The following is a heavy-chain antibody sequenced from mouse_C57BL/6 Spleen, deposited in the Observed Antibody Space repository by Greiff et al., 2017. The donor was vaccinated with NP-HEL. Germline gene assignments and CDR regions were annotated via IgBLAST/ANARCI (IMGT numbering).Heavy chain of an antibody. Sequence: VQLQQSGPGLVQPSQSLSITCTVSGFSLTSYGVHWVRQSPGKGLEWLGVIWRGGSTDYNAAFMSRLSITKDNSKSQVFFKMNSLQADDTAIYYCAKGDYGSSLYCFDYWGQGTTLTVSS. J-gene: IGHJ2*01. D-gene: IGHD1-1*01. CDR1: GFSLTSYG. CDR2: IWRGGST. CDR3: AKGDYGSSLYCFDY. V-gene: IGHV2-5*01.